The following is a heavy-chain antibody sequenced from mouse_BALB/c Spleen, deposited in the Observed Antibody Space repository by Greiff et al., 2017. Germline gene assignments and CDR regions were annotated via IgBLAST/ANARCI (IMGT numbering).Heavy chain of an antibody. Sequence: EVQLQQSGPELVKPGASVKMSCKASGYTFTSYVMHWVKQKPGQGLEWIGYINPYNDGTKYNEKFKGKATLTSDKSSSTAYMELSSLTSEDSAVYYCARGGYDGYRYYAMDYWGQGTSVTVSS. J-gene: IGHJ4*01. CDR2: INPYNDGT. V-gene: IGHV1-14*01. CDR3: ARGGYDGYRYYAMDY. D-gene: IGHD2-14*01. CDR1: GYTFTSYV.